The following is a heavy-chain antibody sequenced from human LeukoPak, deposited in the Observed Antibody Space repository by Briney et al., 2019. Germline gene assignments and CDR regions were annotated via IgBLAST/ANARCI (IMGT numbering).Heavy chain of an antibody. D-gene: IGHD2-8*02. CDR2: IYSGGST. CDR3: ALDCCTGSRFDY. Sequence: PGESLRLSCAVSGFTVSNNYMGWVRQAPGKGLEWVSAIYSGGSTYYADSVEGRFTISRDSSKNTLYLQMNSLTVEDTAVYYCALDCCTGSRFDYWGQGTLVTVSS. V-gene: IGHV3-53*01. CDR1: GFTVSNNY. J-gene: IGHJ4*02.